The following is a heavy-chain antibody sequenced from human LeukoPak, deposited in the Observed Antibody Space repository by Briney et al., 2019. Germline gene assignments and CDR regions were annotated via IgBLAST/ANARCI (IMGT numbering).Heavy chain of an antibody. J-gene: IGHJ4*02. V-gene: IGHV3-21*01. Sequence: GASLRLFCAASGFTFSSYSMNWVRQAPGKALDWLSSITSGSSYIYYADSVKGRFTISRDNAKSSLFLQMNSLRAEDTAVYYCAREDCGGDCCLFDHWGQGTLVTVSS. D-gene: IGHD2-21*02. CDR2: ITSGSSYI. CDR1: GFTFSSYS. CDR3: AREDCGGDCCLFDH.